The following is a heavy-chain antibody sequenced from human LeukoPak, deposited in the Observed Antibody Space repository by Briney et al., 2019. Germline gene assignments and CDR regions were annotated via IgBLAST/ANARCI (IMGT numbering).Heavy chain of an antibody. J-gene: IGHJ4*02. CDR2: ISSSSSYI. V-gene: IGHV3-21*04. CDR3: ARDPRGLAGETSDY. Sequence: GGSLRLSCAASGFTFSSYSMNWVRQAPGKGLEWVSSISSSSSYIYYADSVKGRFTISRDNSKNTLYLQMNSLRAEDTAVYYCARDPRGLAGETSDYWGQGTLVTVSS. CDR1: GFTFSSYS. D-gene: IGHD3-16*01.